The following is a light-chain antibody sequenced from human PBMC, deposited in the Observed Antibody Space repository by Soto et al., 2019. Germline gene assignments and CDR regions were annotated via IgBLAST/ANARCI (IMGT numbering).Light chain of an antibody. CDR1: SSNIGSKT. CDR2: SNT. CDR3: SAWDDSLNGVV. V-gene: IGLV1-44*01. Sequence: QSVLTQPPSASGTPGQRVTISCSGSSSNIGSKTVNWYQQLPGTAPKLLIYSNTQRPSGVTDRFSGSKSGTSASLAISGLQSEDEADYYCSAWDDSLNGVVFGGGTKLTVL. J-gene: IGLJ2*01.